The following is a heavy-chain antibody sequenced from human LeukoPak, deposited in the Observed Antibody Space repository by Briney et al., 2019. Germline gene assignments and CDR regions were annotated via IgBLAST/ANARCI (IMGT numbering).Heavy chain of an antibody. CDR1: GFTFSSYE. V-gene: IGHV3-48*03. J-gene: IGHJ4*02. CDR2: ISSGGSTI. D-gene: IGHD7-27*01. Sequence: GGSLRLSCAASGFTFSSYEMNWVRQAPGKGMDWVTYISSGGSTIYYADSVKGRFTISRDNAQSSLYLQMNSLRAEDTAVYYCARDPSSGDYWGQGTLVTVSS. CDR3: ARDPSSGDY.